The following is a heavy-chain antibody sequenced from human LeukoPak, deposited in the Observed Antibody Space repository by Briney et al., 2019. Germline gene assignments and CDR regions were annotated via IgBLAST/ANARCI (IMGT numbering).Heavy chain of an antibody. CDR2: IYYSGST. Sequence: PSETLSLTCTVSGGSISSSSYYWGWIRQPPGKGLEWIGSIYYSGSTYYNPSFKSRVTISVDTSKNQFSLKLGSVTAADTAVYYCARRFLSNYVYYFDYWGQGTLVTVSS. CDR3: ARRFLSNYVYYFDY. CDR1: GGSISSSSYY. J-gene: IGHJ4*02. V-gene: IGHV4-39*01. D-gene: IGHD4-11*01.